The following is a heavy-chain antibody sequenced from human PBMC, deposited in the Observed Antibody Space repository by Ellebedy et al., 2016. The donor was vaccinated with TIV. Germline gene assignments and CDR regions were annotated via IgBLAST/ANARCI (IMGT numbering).Heavy chain of an antibody. V-gene: IGHV3-23*01. J-gene: IGHJ3*02. CDR3: ARVPTVTTKDDAFDI. CDR1: GFTFSSYA. CDR2: ISGSGGST. D-gene: IGHD4-17*01. Sequence: GESLKISCAASGFTFSSYAMSWVRQAPGKGLEWVSAISGSGGSTYYADSVKGRFTISRDNSKNTLYLQMNSLRAEDTAVYYCARVPTVTTKDDAFDIWGQGTMVTVSS.